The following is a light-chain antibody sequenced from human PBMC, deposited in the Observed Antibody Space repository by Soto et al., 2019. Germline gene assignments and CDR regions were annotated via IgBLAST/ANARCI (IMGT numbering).Light chain of an antibody. V-gene: IGKV3-11*01. CDR2: DAF. CDR1: ESISNY. Sequence: EVVLTQSPATLSLSPGERATLSCRASESISNYLAGYQQKLGQAPKLLIYDAFHSAIGIPGRFSGDGTGTDFTLTISSLEPEDFAVYYCQWRSDWPPRLTFGGGTKVQIK. J-gene: IGKJ4*01. CDR3: QWRSDWPPRLT.